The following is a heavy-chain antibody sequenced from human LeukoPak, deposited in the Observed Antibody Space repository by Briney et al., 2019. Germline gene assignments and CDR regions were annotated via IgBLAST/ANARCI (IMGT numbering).Heavy chain of an antibody. CDR1: GFTFSSHG. J-gene: IGHJ5*02. CDR2: ISFDRTNT. Sequence: GGSLRLSCAASGFTFSSHGMHWVRQAPGKGLEWVAVISFDRTNTFYTDSVKGRFTISRDNSKNTLYLQMDSLRAEDTAVYYCARDLAVDTAMVKNCFDPWGQEPWSPSPQ. CDR3: ARDLAVDTAMVKNCFDP. D-gene: IGHD5-18*01. V-gene: IGHV3-30*03.